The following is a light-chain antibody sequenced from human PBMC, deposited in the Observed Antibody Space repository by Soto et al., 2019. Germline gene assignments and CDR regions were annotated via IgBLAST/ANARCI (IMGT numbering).Light chain of an antibody. CDR1: QSVDSSF. V-gene: IGKV3-20*01. Sequence: EIVLTQSPGFLSLSPGERATLSCRASQSVDSSFFAWYQQKPGQAPRLLIYGASKRATGILDRFSGSGSGTDFTLTISTLEPEDFAVYYCQQYVSSVTFGQGTKVEIK. J-gene: IGKJ1*01. CDR2: GAS. CDR3: QQYVSSVT.